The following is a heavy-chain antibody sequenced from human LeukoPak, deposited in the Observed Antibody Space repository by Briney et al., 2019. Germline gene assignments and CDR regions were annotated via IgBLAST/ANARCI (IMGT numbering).Heavy chain of an antibody. D-gene: IGHD1-26*01. CDR2: IYPGDSDA. CDR3: ARRRDLYSGSYYPFDY. CDR1: GYSFTNYW. V-gene: IGHV5-51*01. J-gene: IGHJ4*02. Sequence: AGESLKISCKGSGYSFTNYWIGCVRQMPGKGLKWMGIIYPGDSDAKYSPTFQGQVTLSADKSISTAYLQWSRLKASDTAMYYCARRRDLYSGSYYPFDYWGQGTLVTVSS.